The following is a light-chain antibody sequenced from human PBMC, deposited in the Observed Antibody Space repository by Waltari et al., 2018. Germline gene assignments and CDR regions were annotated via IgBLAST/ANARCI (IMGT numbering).Light chain of an antibody. V-gene: IGKV1-5*03. J-gene: IGKJ3*01. CDR2: KAS. CDR3: QHYDSYSAT. CDR1: QSIPRW. Sequence: DIQMTQSPSTLSASVGDRVTITCRASQSIPRWLAWYQQKPGKAPKLLIYKASILESGVPSRFSGGGSGKEFTLTISSLQPDDFATYYCQHYDSYSATFGRGTKIEIK.